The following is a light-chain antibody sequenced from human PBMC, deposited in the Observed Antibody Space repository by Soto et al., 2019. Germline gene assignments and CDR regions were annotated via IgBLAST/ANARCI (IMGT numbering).Light chain of an antibody. CDR1: QDISNY. CDR3: QQYDNLPPYT. Sequence: DIQMTQSPSSLSASVGDRVTITCQASQDISNYLNWYQQKPGKAPKLLIYDASNLETGVPSRFSGRGSGTDFTFAISSLQHEDIATYYCQQYDNLPPYTFGQGTKLEIK. V-gene: IGKV1-33*01. J-gene: IGKJ2*01. CDR2: DAS.